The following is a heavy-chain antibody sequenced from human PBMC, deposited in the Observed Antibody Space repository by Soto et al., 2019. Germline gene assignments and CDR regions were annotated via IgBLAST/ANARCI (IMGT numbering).Heavy chain of an antibody. CDR2: INPSGGST. Sequence: GASVKVSCKASGYTFTSYYMHWVRQAPGEGLEWMGIINPSGGSTSYAQKFQGRVTMTRDTSTRTVYMELSSLRSEDTAVYYCARSGRGYYYFWGQGTLVTVSS. J-gene: IGHJ4*02. V-gene: IGHV1-46*01. CDR3: ARSGRGYYYF. CDR1: GYTFTSYY. D-gene: IGHD3-22*01.